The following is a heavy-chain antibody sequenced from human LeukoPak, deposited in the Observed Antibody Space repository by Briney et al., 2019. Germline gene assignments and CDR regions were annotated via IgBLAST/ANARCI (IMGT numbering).Heavy chain of an antibody. J-gene: IGHJ6*02. D-gene: IGHD1-20*01. V-gene: IGHV3-74*01. CDR3: ATDNWYVMNL. CDR2: INGDGTMT. Sequence: GGSLRLSCAASRFTGPPFSAHWMHWVRQAPGQGLMWVAHINGDGTMTTYADSVKGRFIISRDNAKNTQFLQMDSLRLEDTAVYFCATDNWYVMNLWGQGTTVTVSS. CDR1: RFTGPPFSAHW.